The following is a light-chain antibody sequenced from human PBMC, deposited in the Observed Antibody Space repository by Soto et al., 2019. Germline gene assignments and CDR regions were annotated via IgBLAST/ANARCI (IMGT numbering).Light chain of an antibody. V-gene: IGKV3D-15*01. Sequence: MEKPRAAAACSSWPGERDTLSCRDSQSVSSNVAWYQQKPGQAPRLLIYGASTRATGVPDRFSARGSGTHSSHAFSSLEPADLPVHYWRQYGHPPWKFGQGTKVDIK. CDR3: RQYGHPPWK. CDR2: GAS. J-gene: IGKJ1*01. CDR1: QSVSSN.